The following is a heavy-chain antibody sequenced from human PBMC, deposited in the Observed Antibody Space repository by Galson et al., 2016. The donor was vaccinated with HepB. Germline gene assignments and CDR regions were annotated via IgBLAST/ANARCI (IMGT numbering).Heavy chain of an antibody. V-gene: IGHV1-18*04. J-gene: IGHJ4*02. CDR2: ISAYNGYT. D-gene: IGHD1-20*01. CDR3: ARDKYNWHDDLSY. Sequence: SVKVSCKASGYTFTDHLVTWVRQAPGQGLEWMGWISAYNGYTNYAQKFQGRVTMTTDTSESTAYMELRSLTAADTATYYCARDKYNWHDDLSYWGPGTLATVSP. CDR1: GYTFTDHL.